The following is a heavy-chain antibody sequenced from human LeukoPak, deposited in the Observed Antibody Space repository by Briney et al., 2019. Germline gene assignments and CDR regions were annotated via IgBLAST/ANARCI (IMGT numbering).Heavy chain of an antibody. D-gene: IGHD3/OR15-3a*01. J-gene: IGHJ3*02. V-gene: IGHV3-23*01. CDR2: ITGTGGHT. CDR3: AKVRDTRDWYKDAFDI. CDR1: GFTFSTYA. Sequence: PGGSLRLSCAASGFTFSTYAMSWVRQAPGKGLEWVSAITGTGGHTYYAASVEGRFTVSRDNSKNTLYLQMSSLGAEDTAMYYCAKVRDTRDWYKDAFDIWGQGTRVTVSS.